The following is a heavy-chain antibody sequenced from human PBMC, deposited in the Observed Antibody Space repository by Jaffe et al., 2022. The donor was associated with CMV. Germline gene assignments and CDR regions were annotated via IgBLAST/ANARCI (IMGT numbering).Heavy chain of an antibody. CDR2: ISSSSSYI. CDR3: AREKAAMVRGVIIRKSFDY. D-gene: IGHD3-10*01. J-gene: IGHJ4*02. V-gene: IGHV3-21*01. Sequence: EVQLVESGGGLVKPGGSLRLSCAASGFTFSSYSMNWVRQAPGKGLEWVSSISSSSSYIYYADSVKGRFTISRDNAKNSLYLQMNSLRAEDTAVYYCAREKAAMVRGVIIRKSFDYWGQGTLVTVSS. CDR1: GFTFSSYS.